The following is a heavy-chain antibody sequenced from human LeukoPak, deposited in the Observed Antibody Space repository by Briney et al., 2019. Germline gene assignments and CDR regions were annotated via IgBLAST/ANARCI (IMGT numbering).Heavy chain of an antibody. CDR1: GFIFSNYG. V-gene: IGHV3-23*01. CDR2: ISASGSAT. D-gene: IGHD4-17*01. J-gene: IGHJ6*02. CDR3: AKGLRNYYYYGMDV. Sequence: GGSLRLSCAASGFIFSNYGMNWVRQAPGKGLEWVAAISASGSATSYADSVRGRFTISRDNSKSTTYLQMNSLRAEDTAVYYCAKGLRNYYYYGMDVWGQGTTVTVSS.